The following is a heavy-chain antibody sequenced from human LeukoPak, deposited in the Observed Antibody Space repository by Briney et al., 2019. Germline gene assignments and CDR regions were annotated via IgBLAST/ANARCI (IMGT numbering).Heavy chain of an antibody. J-gene: IGHJ6*03. D-gene: IGHD6-6*01. CDR1: GGSISTYY. Sequence: SETLSLTCTVSGGSISTYYWSWIRQPAGKGLEWIGRIYTSGTTYYNPSLKSRVTMSVDTSKSQFSLKLSSVTAADTAVYYCARRAYSSSSKYYYYYMDVWGKGTTVTVSS. CDR2: IYTSGTT. CDR3: ARRAYSSSSKYYYYYMDV. V-gene: IGHV4-4*07.